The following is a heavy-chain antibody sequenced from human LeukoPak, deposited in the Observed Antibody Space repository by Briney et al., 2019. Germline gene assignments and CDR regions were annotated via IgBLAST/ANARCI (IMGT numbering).Heavy chain of an antibody. CDR3: AREWAYADFWSGLDY. V-gene: IGHV4-61*02. Sequence: SETLSLTCTVSGGSVSSDDYYWSWIRQPAGKGLEWIGRIYTSGSTNYNPSLKSRVTMSVDTSKNQFSLKLSSVTAADTAVYYCAREWAYADFWSGLDYWGQGTLVTVSS. D-gene: IGHD3-3*01. CDR2: IYTSGST. CDR1: GGSVSSDDYY. J-gene: IGHJ4*02.